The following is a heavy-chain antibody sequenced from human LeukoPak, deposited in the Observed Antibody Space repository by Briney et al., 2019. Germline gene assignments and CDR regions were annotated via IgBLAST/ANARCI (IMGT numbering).Heavy chain of an antibody. V-gene: IGHV3-21*01. CDR1: GFTFNSYS. CDR3: AKSTRAVMAMMDV. J-gene: IGHJ6*04. Sequence: GGSLRLSCAASGFTFNSYSMNWVRQAPGKGLEWVSSISSSSSYIYYADSVKGRFTISRDNAKNSLFLQMNGLRAEDTAVYFCAKSTRAVMAMMDVWGKGTTVTVSS. D-gene: IGHD3-16*01. CDR2: ISSSSSYI.